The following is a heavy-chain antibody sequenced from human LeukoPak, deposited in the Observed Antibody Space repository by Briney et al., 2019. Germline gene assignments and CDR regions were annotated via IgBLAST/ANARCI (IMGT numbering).Heavy chain of an antibody. CDR3: ARMEENIVVVPAVLYFDY. Sequence: GESLKISCKGSGYSFTSHWIGWVRQMPGKGLEWMGIIYPGDSDTRYSPSFQGQVTISADKSISTAYLQWSSLKASDTAMYYCARMEENIVVVPAVLYFDYWGQGTLVTVSS. CDR1: GYSFTSHW. CDR2: IYPGDSDT. D-gene: IGHD2-2*01. J-gene: IGHJ4*02. V-gene: IGHV5-51*01.